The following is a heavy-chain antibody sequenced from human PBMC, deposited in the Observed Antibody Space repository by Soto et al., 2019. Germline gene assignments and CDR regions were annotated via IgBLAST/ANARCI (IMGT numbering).Heavy chain of an antibody. J-gene: IGHJ4*02. CDR3: ARQLTGTTIPFDY. CDR1: GYTFSNYA. CDR2: INTANGKT. Sequence: ASAKVSCKASGYTFSNYAIHWVRQAPGQRPEWMGWINTANGKTQYSQKFQGRVTITRDTSASTAYMDLSSLRSEDTAVYYCARQLTGTTIPFDYWGQGTLVTVSS. D-gene: IGHD1-20*01. V-gene: IGHV1-3*04.